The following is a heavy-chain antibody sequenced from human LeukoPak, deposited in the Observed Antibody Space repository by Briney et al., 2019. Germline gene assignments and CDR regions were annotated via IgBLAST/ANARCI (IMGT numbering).Heavy chain of an antibody. CDR1: GGSITSGNYY. Sequence: PSETLSLTCTVSGGSITSGNYYWSWIRQPAGKGLEWIGRVYSSESTNYNPSLKSRVTISVDTSKNQFSLNLSSVTAADTAVYHCARGVILGASKYYFDSWGQGTLVTVSS. V-gene: IGHV4-61*02. D-gene: IGHD3-3*01. CDR3: ARGVILGASKYYFDS. CDR2: VYSSEST. J-gene: IGHJ4*02.